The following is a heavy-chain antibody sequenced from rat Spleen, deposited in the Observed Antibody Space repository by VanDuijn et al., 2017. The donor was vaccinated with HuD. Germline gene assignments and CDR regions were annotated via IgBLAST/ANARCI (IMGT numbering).Heavy chain of an antibody. Sequence: EVQLVKSGGRLVQPGNSLKLSCAASGFTFRDYYMAWVRQAPTKGMEWVATLSYDATAPYYRDSVKGRFTISRDTAQNTLYLQMNSPRSEDTATYYCTRGGYFRYWGQGVMVTVSS. V-gene: IGHV5-17*01. CDR1: GFTFRDYY. D-gene: IGHD2-5*01. CDR3: TRGGYFRY. J-gene: IGHJ2*01. CDR2: LSYDATAP.